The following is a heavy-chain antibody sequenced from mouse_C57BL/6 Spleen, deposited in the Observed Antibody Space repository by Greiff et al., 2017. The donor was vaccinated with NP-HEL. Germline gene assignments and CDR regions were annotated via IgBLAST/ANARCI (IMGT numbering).Heavy chain of an antibody. V-gene: IGHV1-15*01. D-gene: IGHD1-1*01. J-gene: IGHJ1*03. CDR2: IDPETGGT. CDR1: GYTFTDYE. CDR3: TRSSTVGAHWYFDV. Sequence: VQLQQSGAELVRPGASVTLSCKASGYTFTDYEMHWVKQTPVHGLEWIGAIDPETGGTAYNQKFKGKAILTADKSSSTAYMELRSLTAEDSAVYYCTRSSTVGAHWYFDVWGTGTTVTVSS.